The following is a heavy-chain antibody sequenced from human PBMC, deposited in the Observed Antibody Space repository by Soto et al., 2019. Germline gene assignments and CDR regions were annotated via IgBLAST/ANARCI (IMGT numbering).Heavy chain of an antibody. V-gene: IGHV4-31*03. CDR1: GGSISSGGYY. D-gene: IGHD2-15*01. Sequence: PSETLSLTCTASGGSISSGGYYWSWIRQHPGKGLEWIGYIYYSGSTYYNPSLKSRVTISVDTSKNQFSLKLSSVTAADTAVYYCARAYCSGGSCTVDYWGQGTLVTVSS. CDR2: IYYSGST. CDR3: ARAYCSGGSCTVDY. J-gene: IGHJ4*02.